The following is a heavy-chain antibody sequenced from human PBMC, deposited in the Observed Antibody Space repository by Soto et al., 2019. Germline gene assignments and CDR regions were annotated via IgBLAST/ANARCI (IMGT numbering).Heavy chain of an antibody. CDR3: ARGYGSYHDAFDI. V-gene: IGHV3-21*01. Sequence: GGFLSLSCAASGFTFSSYSMNWVRQAPGKGLEWVSSISSSSSYIYYADSVKGRFTISRDNAKNSLYLQMNSLRAEDTAVYYCARGYGSYHDAFDIWGQGTMVTVSS. J-gene: IGHJ3*02. D-gene: IGHD1-26*01. CDR2: ISSSSSYI. CDR1: GFTFSSYS.